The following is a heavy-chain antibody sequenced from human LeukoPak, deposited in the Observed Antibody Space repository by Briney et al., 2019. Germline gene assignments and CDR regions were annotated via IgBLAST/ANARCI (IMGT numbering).Heavy chain of an antibody. J-gene: IGHJ6*03. V-gene: IGHV3-43D*03. CDR3: TRSREDGSGSFSLGMDV. CDR2: ISWGGGST. Sequence: GGSLRLSCAASGFTFDDYAMHWVRQAPGKGLEWVSLISWGGGSTYYADSVKGRFTISRDNSKNSLYLQMNSLRAEDTALYYCTRSREDGSGSFSLGMDVWGKGTTVTVSS. CDR1: GFTFDDYA. D-gene: IGHD3-10*01.